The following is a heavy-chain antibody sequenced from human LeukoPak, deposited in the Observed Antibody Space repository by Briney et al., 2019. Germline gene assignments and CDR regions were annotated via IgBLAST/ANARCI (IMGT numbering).Heavy chain of an antibody. J-gene: IGHJ4*02. CDR3: ARDIRRTTVTRTPFEY. CDR1: GYSXISYG. V-gene: IGHV1-18*01. D-gene: IGHD4-17*01. CDR2: ISAYNGNT. Sequence: GASVKVSCKASGYSXISYGITGVRQAPGQGLEWMGWISAYNGNTNYAQNLQGRVTMTIDTSTSTAYMELRSLRSDDTAVYYCARDIRRTTVTRTPFEYWGQGTLVTVSS.